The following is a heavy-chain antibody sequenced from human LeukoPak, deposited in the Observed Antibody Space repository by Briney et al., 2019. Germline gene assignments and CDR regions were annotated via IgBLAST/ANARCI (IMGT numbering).Heavy chain of an antibody. V-gene: IGHV6-1*01. Sequence: SQTLSLACDISGDSVSGNIVAWNWIRQSPSRGLEWLGRTNYRSKWYNDYAVSVRGRITINPDTSKNRFSLQLDSVTPEDTAVYYCARGSSGSFDYWGQGTLVTVSS. CDR3: ARGSSGSFDY. D-gene: IGHD6-19*01. J-gene: IGHJ4*02. CDR1: GDSVSGNIVA. CDR2: TNYRSKWYN.